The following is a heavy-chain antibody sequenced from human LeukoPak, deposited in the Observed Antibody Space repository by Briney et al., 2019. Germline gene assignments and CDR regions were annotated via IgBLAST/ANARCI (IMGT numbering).Heavy chain of an antibody. CDR3: ATDADFGPGDY. CDR2: IKHDGSEK. V-gene: IGHV3-7*01. Sequence: PGGSLRPSCAASGFTFSNYWMSWVRQPPGKGLEWVANIKHDGSEKYCVDSVEGRFTISRDNAKNSLHLQMNSLRAEDTAVYYCATDADFGPGDYWGQGTLVTVSS. CDR1: GFTFSNYW. J-gene: IGHJ4*02. D-gene: IGHD3/OR15-3a*01.